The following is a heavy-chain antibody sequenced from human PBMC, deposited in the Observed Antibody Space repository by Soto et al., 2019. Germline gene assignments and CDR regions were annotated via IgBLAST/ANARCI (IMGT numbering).Heavy chain of an antibody. CDR1: GYTFTSYD. V-gene: IGHV1-8*01. J-gene: IGHJ6*02. Sequence: QVQLVQSGAEVKKPGASVKVSCKASGYTFTSYDINWVRQATGQGLEWMGWMNPNSGNTGYAQKFQGRVTMTRNTSISTAYMEQSSLRSEDTAVYYCARWPDGYYYYGMDVWGQGTTVTVSS. CDR3: ARWPDGYYYYGMDV. CDR2: MNPNSGNT.